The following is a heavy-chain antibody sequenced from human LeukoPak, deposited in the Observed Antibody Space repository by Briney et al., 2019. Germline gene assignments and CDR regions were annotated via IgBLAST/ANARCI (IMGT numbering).Heavy chain of an antibody. J-gene: IGHJ4*02. D-gene: IGHD6-19*01. CDR1: GGTFSSYA. V-gene: IGHV1-69*04. CDR2: IIPILGIA. Sequence: SVKVSCKASGGTFSSYAISWVRQAPGQGLEWMGRIIPILGIANYAQKFQGRVTITADKSTSTAYMELSSLRSEDTAVYYCARSYVAEVCYFDYWGQGTLVTVSS. CDR3: ARSYVAEVCYFDY.